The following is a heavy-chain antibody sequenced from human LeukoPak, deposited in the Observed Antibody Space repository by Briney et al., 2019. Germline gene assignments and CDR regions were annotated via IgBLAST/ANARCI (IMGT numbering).Heavy chain of an antibody. Sequence: PGGSLRLSCAASGFTFSRNAMSWVRQAPGKGLEWVSAISGSGGNTYDADSVKGRFTISRDNSKNTLYLQMNSLRAEDTAVYYCAKVLGVANWADAFDIWGQGTMVTVSS. CDR3: AKVLGVANWADAFDI. D-gene: IGHD7-27*01. J-gene: IGHJ3*02. CDR2: ISGSGGNT. CDR1: GFTFSRNA. V-gene: IGHV3-23*01.